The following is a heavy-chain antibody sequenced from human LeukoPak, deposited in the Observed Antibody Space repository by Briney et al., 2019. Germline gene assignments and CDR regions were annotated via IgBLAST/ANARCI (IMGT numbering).Heavy chain of an antibody. CDR2: INHSGGT. V-gene: IGHV4-34*01. J-gene: IGHJ4*02. Sequence: SETLSLTCAVYGGSFSGYYWSWIRQPPGKGLEWIGEINHSGGTNYNPSLKSRVTISVDTSKNQFSLKLSSVTAADTAVYYCARAGSGSPVDYWGQGTLVTVSS. CDR3: ARAGSGSPVDY. D-gene: IGHD3-10*01. CDR1: GGSFSGYY.